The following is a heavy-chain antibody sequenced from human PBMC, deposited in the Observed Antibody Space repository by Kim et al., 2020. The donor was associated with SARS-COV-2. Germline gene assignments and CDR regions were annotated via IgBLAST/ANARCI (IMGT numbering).Heavy chain of an antibody. D-gene: IGHD6-13*01. Sequence: TKYNSSLKSRVTISVDTSKNQFSLKLSSVTAADTAVYYCARAPSSWYYFDSWGQGTLVTVSS. CDR2: T. J-gene: IGHJ4*02. CDR3: ARAPSSWYYFDS. V-gene: IGHV4-59*01.